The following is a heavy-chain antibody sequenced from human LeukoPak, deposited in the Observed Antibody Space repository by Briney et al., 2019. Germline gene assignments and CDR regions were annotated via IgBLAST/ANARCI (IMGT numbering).Heavy chain of an antibody. CDR3: ASKSKVSSGGAFDI. J-gene: IGHJ3*02. D-gene: IGHD3-10*01. V-gene: IGHV3-74*01. CDR2: INSDGSST. Sequence: GGSLRLSCAASGFTFSSYWMHWVRQAPGKGLVWVSRINSDGSSTSYADSVKGRFTISRDNAKNTLYLQMNSLRAEHTAVYYCASKSKVSSGGAFDIWGQGTMVTVSS. CDR1: GFTFSSYW.